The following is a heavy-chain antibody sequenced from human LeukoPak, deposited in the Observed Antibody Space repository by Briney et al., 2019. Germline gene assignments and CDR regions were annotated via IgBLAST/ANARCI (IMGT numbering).Heavy chain of an antibody. CDR2: VSGGGEAT. J-gene: IGHJ3*02. Sequence: HSGGSLRLSCAASGFTFDSYDMTWVRQAPGKGLEWVSSVSGGGEATYYAESVKGRFTISRDNSNDTLYLQMSSLRADDTAVYYCAKKWLGGYFDIWGQGTMVTVSS. V-gene: IGHV3-23*01. D-gene: IGHD6-19*01. CDR1: GFTFDSYD. CDR3: AKKWLGGYFDI.